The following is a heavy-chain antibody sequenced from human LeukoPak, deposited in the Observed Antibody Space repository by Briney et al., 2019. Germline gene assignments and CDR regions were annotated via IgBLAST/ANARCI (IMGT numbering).Heavy chain of an antibody. J-gene: IGHJ4*02. CDR1: GFSFISYG. D-gene: IGHD4-17*01. CDR3: AKRPSDYGDYVTYFDY. V-gene: IGHV3-30*18. CDR2: ISDDGRNK. Sequence: GGSLRLSCAASGFSFISYGMHWVRQAPGKGLEWVGVISDDGRNKKYADSVKGRFTITRDNSKDTLYLQMNSLRDEDTAVYYCAKRPSDYGDYVTYFDYWGQGTLVTVSS.